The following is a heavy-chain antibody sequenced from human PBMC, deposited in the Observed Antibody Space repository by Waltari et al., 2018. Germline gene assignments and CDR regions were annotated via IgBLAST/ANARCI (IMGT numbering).Heavy chain of an antibody. D-gene: IGHD3-9*01. CDR3: ARQNVLRYFDWLFHPSYYFDY. CDR2: INHSGST. CDR1: GGSFSGYY. Sequence: QVQLQQWGAGLLKPSETLSLTCAVYGGSFSGYYWSWIRQSPGKGLEWIGEINHSGSTNYNPSLKSRVTISVDTSKNQFSLKLSSVTAADTAVYYCARQNVLRYFDWLFHPSYYFDYWGQGTLVTVSS. J-gene: IGHJ4*02. V-gene: IGHV4-34*01.